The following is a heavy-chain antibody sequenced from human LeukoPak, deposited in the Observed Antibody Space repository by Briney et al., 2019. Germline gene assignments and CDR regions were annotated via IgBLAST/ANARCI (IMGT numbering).Heavy chain of an antibody. D-gene: IGHD4-17*01. CDR2: INPNSGGT. Sequence: ASVKVSCKASGYTFTGYYMHWVRQAPGQGLEWMGWINPNSGGTNYAQKFQGRVTMTRDTSISTAYMELSRLRSDDTAVYYCARGLTTVTTSGWFDPWGQGTLVTVSS. J-gene: IGHJ5*02. CDR3: ARGLTTVTTSGWFDP. V-gene: IGHV1-2*02. CDR1: GYTFTGYY.